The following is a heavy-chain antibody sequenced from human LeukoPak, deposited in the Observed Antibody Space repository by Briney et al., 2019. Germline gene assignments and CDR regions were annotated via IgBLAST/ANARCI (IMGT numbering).Heavy chain of an antibody. V-gene: IGHV3-21*01. Sequence: KTGGSLRLSCAASGFTFSSYWMHWVRHAPGKGLEWVSSISSSSSYIYYADSVKGRFTISRDNAKNSLYLQMNSLRAEDTAVYYCARDMGDGYNYWGQGTLVTVSS. CDR2: ISSSSSYI. CDR1: GFTFSSYW. D-gene: IGHD5-24*01. CDR3: ARDMGDGYNY. J-gene: IGHJ4*02.